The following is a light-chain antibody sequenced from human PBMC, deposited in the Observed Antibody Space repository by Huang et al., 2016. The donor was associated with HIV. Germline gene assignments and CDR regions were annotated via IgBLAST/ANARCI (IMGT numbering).Light chain of an antibody. CDR2: WAA. V-gene: IGKV4-1*01. CDR3: QQYYSTSIT. Sequence: DIVMTQSPDSLSVSLGERATINCSSSQTILSSSNNKNYLVWYQQKPIQPPKVFIYWAATREDGVPDRFSGSGFGTDLTLTISSLQPEDVAVYYCQQYYSTSITFGQGTRVEIK. J-gene: IGKJ5*01. CDR1: QTILSSSNNKNY.